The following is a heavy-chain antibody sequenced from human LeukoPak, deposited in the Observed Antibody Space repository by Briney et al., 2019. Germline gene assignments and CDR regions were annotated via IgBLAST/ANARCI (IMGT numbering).Heavy chain of an antibody. CDR3: TRMTTGHDY. CDR2: INHSGYT. CDR1: GVSFDLFY. D-gene: IGHD4-17*01. Sequence: SETLSLTCGFSGVSFDLFYWIWVRQTPGKGLEWLGEINHSGYTNDSPSLKSRVTLSIDTSRKQFSLNLRSVTVADAGIYYCTRMTTGHDYWGQGTLVTVSS. V-gene: IGHV4-34*01. J-gene: IGHJ4*02.